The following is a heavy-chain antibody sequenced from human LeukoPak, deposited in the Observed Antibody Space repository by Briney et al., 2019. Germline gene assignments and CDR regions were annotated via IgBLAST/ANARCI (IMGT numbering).Heavy chain of an antibody. CDR2: ISSSSRDI. CDR1: GFTFSSYT. CDR3: VREAAATLFDY. D-gene: IGHD1-26*01. Sequence: PGGSLRHACAASGFTFSSYTMNWVRQAPRKGLEWVAAISSSSRDIFYADSVKGRFSISRDNTHNSLSLRMNSLGAEDTAVYYCVREAAATLFDYWGQGTLVTVSS. J-gene: IGHJ4*02. V-gene: IGHV3-21*01.